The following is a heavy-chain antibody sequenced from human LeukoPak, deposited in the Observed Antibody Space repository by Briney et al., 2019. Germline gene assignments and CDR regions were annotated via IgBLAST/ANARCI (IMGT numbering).Heavy chain of an antibody. CDR2: IYHSGST. CDR1: GGSISSGGYS. Sequence: PQTLSLTCAVSGGSISSGGYSWSWIRQPPGKGLVWIGYIYHSGSTYYNPSLKSRVTISVDRSKNQFSLKLSSVTAADTAVYYCARGTMVRGVIRWFDPWGQGTLVTVSS. D-gene: IGHD3-10*01. V-gene: IGHV4-30-2*01. J-gene: IGHJ5*02. CDR3: ARGTMVRGVIRWFDP.